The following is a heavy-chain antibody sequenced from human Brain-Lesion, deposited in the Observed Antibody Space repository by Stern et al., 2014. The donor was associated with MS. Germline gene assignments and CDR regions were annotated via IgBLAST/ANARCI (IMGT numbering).Heavy chain of an antibody. J-gene: IGHJ6*02. CDR1: GYIFTGYY. Sequence: QMQLVQSGAEVKKPGASVKVSCTTSGYIFTGYYIHWVRQAPGQGLEWMAWINPNTGGTKYAQKCQGRVTMSRDTSISTAYVELSSLTSDDTAVYYCARDQRGITIFGVVTDYYYLGMDVWGQGTTVTVSS. CDR3: ARDQRGITIFGVVTDYYYLGMDV. CDR2: INPNTGGT. V-gene: IGHV1-2*02. D-gene: IGHD3-3*01.